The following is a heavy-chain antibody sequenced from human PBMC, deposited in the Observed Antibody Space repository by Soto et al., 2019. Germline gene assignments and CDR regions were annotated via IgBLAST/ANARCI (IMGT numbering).Heavy chain of an antibody. D-gene: IGHD2-15*01. CDR3: ARLGSDCGGGNCYSYYFDY. Sequence: GESLKISCKGSGYSFTSYWIAWVRLMPGKGLEWMAVIYPGDSESRYILSFQGQVTISADKSIGTAYLQWSSLKASDTAMYYCARLGSDCGGGNCYSYYFDYWGQGTLVTVSS. V-gene: IGHV5-51*01. J-gene: IGHJ4*02. CDR1: GYSFTSYW. CDR2: IYPGDSES.